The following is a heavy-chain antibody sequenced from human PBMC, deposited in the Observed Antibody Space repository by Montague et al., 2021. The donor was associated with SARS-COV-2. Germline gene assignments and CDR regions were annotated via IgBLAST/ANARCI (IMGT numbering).Heavy chain of an antibody. CDR1: GDSIGSGGFY. CDR2: IYHSGST. Sequence: TLSLTCSVSGDSIGSGGFYCTWIRHLPGKGLEWLGNIYHSGSTYFNPSLKSRLTMSVDTSKQHFSLNLTSVTAADTAVYYCARGGFYDCAATNCTTTDAFDIWGQGTMVTVSS. CDR3: ARGGFYDCAATNCTTTDAFDI. J-gene: IGHJ3*02. D-gene: IGHD4/OR15-4a*01. V-gene: IGHV4-31*03.